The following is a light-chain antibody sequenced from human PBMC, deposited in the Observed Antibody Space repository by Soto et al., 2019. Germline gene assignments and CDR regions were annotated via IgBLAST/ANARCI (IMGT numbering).Light chain of an antibody. Sequence: EIVLTQSPGTLSLSPGERATLSCRASQSVSSNYLAWYQQKPGQAPRLLIYGASSRATGIPDRFSGSGSGTDFTLTISRLEPEDYAVYYCQQYGTSAPLTFGGGTKV. V-gene: IGKV3-20*01. CDR1: QSVSSNY. CDR3: QQYGTSAPLT. CDR2: GAS. J-gene: IGKJ4*01.